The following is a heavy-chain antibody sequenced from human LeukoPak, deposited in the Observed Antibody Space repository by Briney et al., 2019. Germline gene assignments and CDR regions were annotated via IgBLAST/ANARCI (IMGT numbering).Heavy chain of an antibody. CDR1: GFTFSSYA. Sequence: GGSLRLSCAASGFTFSSYAMHWVRQAPGKGLEWVVVISYDGSNKYYADSVKGRFTISRDNSKNTLYLQMNSLTAEDTAVYYCAREGITNWGFDYWGQGTLVTVSS. CDR3: AREGITNWGFDY. V-gene: IGHV3-30-3*01. D-gene: IGHD7-27*01. J-gene: IGHJ4*02. CDR2: ISYDGSNK.